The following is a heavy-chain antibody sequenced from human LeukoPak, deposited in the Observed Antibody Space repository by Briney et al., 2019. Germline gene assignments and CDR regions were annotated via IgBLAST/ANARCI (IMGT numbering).Heavy chain of an antibody. CDR2: IRYDGSNK. CDR3: AKDRGWELLGRYYFDY. J-gene: IGHJ4*02. CDR1: GFTFSSYG. D-gene: IGHD1-26*01. Sequence: PGGSLRLSCAASGFTFSSYGMHWVRQAPGKGLEWVAFIRYDGSNKYYADSVKGRFTISRDNSKNTLYLQMNSLRAEDTAVYYCAKDRGWELLGRYYFDYWGQGTLVTVSS. V-gene: IGHV3-30*02.